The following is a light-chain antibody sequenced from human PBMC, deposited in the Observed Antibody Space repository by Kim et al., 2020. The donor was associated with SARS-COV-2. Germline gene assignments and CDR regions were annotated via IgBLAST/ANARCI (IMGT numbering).Light chain of an antibody. Sequence: GREVTTSCSGISSNIGNHDVSWFQHLPGPSPKLIIYDNNRRPSGIPDRFSGSKSGTSATLGISGLQTGDEAVYYCGTWDSSLNSGIFGGGTQLTVL. CDR1: SSNIGNHD. CDR2: DNN. J-gene: IGLJ2*01. CDR3: GTWDSSLNSGI. V-gene: IGLV1-51*01.